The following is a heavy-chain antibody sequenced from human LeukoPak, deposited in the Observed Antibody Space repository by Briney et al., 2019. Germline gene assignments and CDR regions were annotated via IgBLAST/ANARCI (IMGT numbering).Heavy chain of an antibody. CDR2: IYPGDSDT. CDR3: ARALGYCSGGSCYPNWFDP. J-gene: IGHJ5*02. Sequence: GESLKISYKGSGYSFTSYWIGWVRQMPGKGLEWMGIIYPGDSDTRYSPSFQGQVTISANESISTAHLQWSSLKASDTAMYYCARALGYCSGGSCYPNWFDPWGQGTLVTVSS. D-gene: IGHD2-15*01. V-gene: IGHV5-51*01. CDR1: GYSFTSYW.